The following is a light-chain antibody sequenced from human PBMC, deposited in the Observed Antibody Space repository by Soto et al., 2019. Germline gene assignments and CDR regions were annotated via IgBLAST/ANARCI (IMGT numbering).Light chain of an antibody. CDR3: AAWDDSLNGPV. J-gene: IGLJ2*01. Sequence: QSVLTQPTSASGTPGQRVTISCSGSSSNIGSYIVNWYQQLPGTAPKLLIFSDTQRPSGVPDRFSGSKSGTSASLAISGLQSEDEADYYCAAWDDSLNGPVFGGGTKVTVL. V-gene: IGLV1-44*01. CDR2: SDT. CDR1: SSNIGSYI.